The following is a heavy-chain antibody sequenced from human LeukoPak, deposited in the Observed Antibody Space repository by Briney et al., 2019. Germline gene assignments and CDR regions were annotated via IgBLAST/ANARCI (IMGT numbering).Heavy chain of an antibody. D-gene: IGHD2-15*01. Sequence: SETLSLTCAVYGGSFSNYYWSWIRQPPGKGLEWIGEINHSGGTNCNPSLKSRVTISVDTSKNQFSLKLSSVTAADTAVYYCARGYCSGGSCYSYYYCNYMDFWGKGTTVTVSS. CDR3: ARGYCSGGSCYSYYYCNYMDF. CDR2: INHSGGT. CDR1: GGSFSNYY. V-gene: IGHV4-34*01. J-gene: IGHJ6*03.